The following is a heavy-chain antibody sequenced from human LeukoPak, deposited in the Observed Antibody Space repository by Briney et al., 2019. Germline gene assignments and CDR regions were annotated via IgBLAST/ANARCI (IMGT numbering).Heavy chain of an antibody. CDR3: ARQTGSGLFILP. CDR1: GDSISGTNW. Sequence: PSETLSLTCAVSGDSISGTNWWSWVRQSPGKGLEWIGSIYYSGNTYYNASLKSRVTISIDTSKNQFSLKLTSVTAADTAVYYCARQTGSGLFILPGGQGTLVTVSS. D-gene: IGHD3/OR15-3a*01. CDR2: IYYSGNT. J-gene: IGHJ4*02. V-gene: IGHV4-39*01.